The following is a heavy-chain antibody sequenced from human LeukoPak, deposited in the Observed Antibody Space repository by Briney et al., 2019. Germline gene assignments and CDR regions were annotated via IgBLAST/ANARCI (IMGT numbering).Heavy chain of an antibody. V-gene: IGHV2-5*01. D-gene: IGHD2-2*02. CDR2: LYWNGDK. J-gene: IGHJ6*02. CDR1: GFSLSTSGVG. CDR3: AFHSRLYLYYYSGMDV. Sequence: ESGPTLVNPRQTLTLTCTFSGFSLSTSGVGVGWVRQPPGKALEWLGILYWNGDKRYTPGLKNRLTITKATSENQVVLTMANMDPVDTATYFCAFHSRLYLYYYSGMDVWGQGTAVTVSS.